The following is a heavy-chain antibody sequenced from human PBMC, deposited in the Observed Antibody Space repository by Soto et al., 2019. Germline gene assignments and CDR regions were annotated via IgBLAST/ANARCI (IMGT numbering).Heavy chain of an antibody. J-gene: IGHJ6*04. V-gene: IGHV5-10-1*01. CDR1: GYSFTSYW. CDR2: IDPSDSYT. CDR3: ASRPSAARLRQPCMDV. Sequence: PGESLKISCKGPGYSFTSYWISWVRQMPGKGLEWMGRIDPSDSYTNYSSSFQGHVTISADKSISTAYLQWSSLKASDTAMYYCASRPSAARLRQPCMDVRGKGTTGTVSS. D-gene: IGHD6-6*01.